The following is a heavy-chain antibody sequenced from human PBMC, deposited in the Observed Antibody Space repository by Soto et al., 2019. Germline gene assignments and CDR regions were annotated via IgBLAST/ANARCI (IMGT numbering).Heavy chain of an antibody. CDR1: GFTFINYA. CDR3: AKDRGSLYSSSSPLDY. D-gene: IGHD6-6*01. J-gene: IGHJ4*02. Sequence: GSLRLSCAASGFTFINYAMTWVRQAPGKGLEWVSGISASGGSTYYADSVKGRFTISRDNSKNTLYLQMNSLRAEDTALYYCAKDRGSLYSSSSPLDYWGQGTLVTVSS. V-gene: IGHV3-23*01. CDR2: ISASGGST.